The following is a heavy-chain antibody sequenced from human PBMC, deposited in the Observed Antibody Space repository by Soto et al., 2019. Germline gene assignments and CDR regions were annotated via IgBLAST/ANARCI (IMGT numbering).Heavy chain of an antibody. Sequence: PSETLSLTCTVSGASVSTGYWSWIRQPPGRGLEWLGFMYLGGSFNYNPSLSSRVTISVDTSKNQFSLKLSSVTAADTAVYYCARQYDSSGYYPDYWGQGTPVTVSS. J-gene: IGHJ4*02. CDR3: ARQYDSSGYYPDY. CDR2: MYLGGSF. CDR1: GASVSTGY. V-gene: IGHV4-59*08. D-gene: IGHD3-22*01.